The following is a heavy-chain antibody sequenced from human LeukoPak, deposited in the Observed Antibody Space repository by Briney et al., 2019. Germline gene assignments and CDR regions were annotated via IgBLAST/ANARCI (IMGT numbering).Heavy chain of an antibody. CDR3: ARDADSY. V-gene: IGHV3-7*01. J-gene: IGHJ4*02. Sequence: GGSLRLSCAASGFTFNNYWMNWVRQAPGKGLEWVANINQDGSAKYYVDSLKGRFTISRDNARNSLYLQMNSLRAEDTAVYYCARDADSYWGQGTLVTVSS. CDR2: INQDGSAK. D-gene: IGHD2-15*01. CDR1: GFTFNNYW.